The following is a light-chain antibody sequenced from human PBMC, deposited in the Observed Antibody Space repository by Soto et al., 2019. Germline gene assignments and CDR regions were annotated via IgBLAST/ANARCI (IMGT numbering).Light chain of an antibody. CDR1: SSDVGGYKY. J-gene: IGLJ1*01. CDR3: SSYTTNTGLEYV. Sequence: QSALTQPASVSGSPGQSITISCTGTSSDVGGYKYVSWYQQHPDKAPKLIIFEVSNRPSGVSDRFSGSKSGNTASLTISGLQAEDEADYYCSSYTTNTGLEYVFGTGTKVTVL. CDR2: EVS. V-gene: IGLV2-14*01.